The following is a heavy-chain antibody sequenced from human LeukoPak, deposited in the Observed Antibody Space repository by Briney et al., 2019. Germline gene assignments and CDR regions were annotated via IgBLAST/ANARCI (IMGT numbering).Heavy chain of an antibody. V-gene: IGHV4-39*01. J-gene: IGHJ4*02. CDR2: IYYSGST. D-gene: IGHD3-3*01. CDR1: GGSISSSSYY. Sequence: SETLSLTCTVSGGSISSSSYYWGWIRQPPGKGLERIGSIYYSGSTYYNPSLKSGVTISVDTSKNQFSLKLSSVTAADTAVYYCARQEFGHYDFWSGYLYFDYWGQGTLVTVSS. CDR3: ARQEFGHYDFWSGYLYFDY.